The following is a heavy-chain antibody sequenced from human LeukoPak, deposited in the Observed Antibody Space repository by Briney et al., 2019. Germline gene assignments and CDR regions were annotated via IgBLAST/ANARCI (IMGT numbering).Heavy chain of an antibody. D-gene: IGHD2-15*01. CDR1: GYTFISYG. CDR3: ARKPDATAEYFQH. CDR2: ISAYNGST. J-gene: IGHJ1*01. V-gene: IGHV1-18*01. Sequence: ASVKVSCKASGYTFISYGISWLRQAPGQGLEWMGWISAYNGSTNYAQKLQGRVTMTTDTSTSTAYMELRSLRSDDTAVYYCARKPDATAEYFQHWGQGTLVTVSS.